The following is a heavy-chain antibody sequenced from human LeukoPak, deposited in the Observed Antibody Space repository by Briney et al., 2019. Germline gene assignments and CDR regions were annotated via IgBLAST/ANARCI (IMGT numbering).Heavy chain of an antibody. V-gene: IGHV4-34*01. CDR2: INHSGST. CDR1: GGSFSGYY. Sequence: SETLSLTCAVYGGSFSGYYWSWIRQLPGKGLEWIGEINHSGSTNYNPSLKSRVTISVDTSKNQFSLKLSSVTAADTAVYYCATVDTAMVPADYWGQGTLVTVSS. D-gene: IGHD5-18*01. CDR3: ATVDTAMVPADY. J-gene: IGHJ4*02.